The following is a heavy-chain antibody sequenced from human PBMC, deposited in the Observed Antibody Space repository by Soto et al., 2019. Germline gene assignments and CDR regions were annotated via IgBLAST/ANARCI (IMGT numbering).Heavy chain of an antibody. D-gene: IGHD3-3*01. CDR3: TKDGDAYDFAFDK. J-gene: IGHJ3*02. V-gene: IGHV3-23*01. CDR2: ITKTGRST. Sequence: GGSLRLSCATSGFSFSNYGMNWVRQAPGKGLEWVSGITKTGRSTFIADSVRGRFTISRDNLRNIMYLQMNSLRADDTALYYCTKDGDAYDFAFDKWGQGTMVTVSS. CDR1: GFSFSNYG.